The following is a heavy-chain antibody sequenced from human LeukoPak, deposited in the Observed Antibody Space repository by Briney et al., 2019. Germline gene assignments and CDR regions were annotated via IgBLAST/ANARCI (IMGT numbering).Heavy chain of an antibody. CDR1: GGSISSYY. CDR3: ARHYDP. CDR2: IYYSGST. V-gene: IGHV4-59*08. Sequence: SETLSLTGTVSGGSISSYYWSWIPQPPGKGLEWIEYIYYSGSTNYNPSLKSRVTISVDTSKNQFSLKLSSVTAADTAVYYCARHYDPWGQGTLVTVSS. J-gene: IGHJ5*02.